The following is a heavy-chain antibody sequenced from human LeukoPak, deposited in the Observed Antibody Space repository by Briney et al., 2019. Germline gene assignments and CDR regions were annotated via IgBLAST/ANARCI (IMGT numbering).Heavy chain of an antibody. V-gene: IGHV3-30*02. D-gene: IGHD3-9*01. CDR2: IQYDGSNQ. Sequence: GGSLRLSCAASRFTFSTYGMHWVRQAPGKGLEWVAYIQYDGSNQQYADSVKGRFSISRDSSKNILYLQMNSLRAEDTAVYYCAKVGAPDWLDVYNWFDPWGQGTLVTVSS. CDR1: RFTFSTYG. J-gene: IGHJ5*02. CDR3: AKVGAPDWLDVYNWFDP.